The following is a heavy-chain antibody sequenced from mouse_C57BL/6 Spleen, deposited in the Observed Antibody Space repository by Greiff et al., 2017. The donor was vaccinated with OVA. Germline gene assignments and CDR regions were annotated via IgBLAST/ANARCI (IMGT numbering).Heavy chain of an antibody. V-gene: IGHV1-80*01. CDR3: ARASTVVAESYFDY. CDR1: GYAFSSYW. J-gene: IGHJ2*01. Sequence: VQLQQSGAELVKPGASVKISCKASGYAFSSYWMNWVKQRPGKGLEWIGQIYPGDGDTNYNGKFKGKATLTADKSSSTAYMQLSSLTSEDSAVYFCARASTVVAESYFDYWGQGTTLTVSS. CDR2: IYPGDGDT. D-gene: IGHD1-1*01.